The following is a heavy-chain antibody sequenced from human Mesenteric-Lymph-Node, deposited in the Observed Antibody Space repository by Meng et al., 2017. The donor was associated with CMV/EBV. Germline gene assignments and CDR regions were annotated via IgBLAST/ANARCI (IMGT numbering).Heavy chain of an antibody. J-gene: IGHJ4*02. CDR3: VRDNRASLY. Sequence: SETLSLTCTVSGGYSSSISYYWGWIRQPPGKGLEWIGNIYYSGITHYHSSLKRRVTISVDTSKNQFSLKLTSVSAADTAVYYCVRDNRASLYWGQGRLVTVSS. CDR2: IYYSGIT. V-gene: IGHV4-39*07. CDR1: GGYSSSISYY. D-gene: IGHD1-14*01.